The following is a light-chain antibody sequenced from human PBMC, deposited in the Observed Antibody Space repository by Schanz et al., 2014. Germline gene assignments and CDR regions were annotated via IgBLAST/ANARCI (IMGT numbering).Light chain of an antibody. V-gene: IGKV1-39*01. CDR2: SAS. CDR3: RQLKSYPPLT. Sequence: DIQMTQSPSSLSASVGDRVTITCRASQTISTYLNWYQQKPGKAPHLLIYSASTLQSGVPSRFSGGGSGTDFTLTISSLQPEDFATYYCRQLKSYPPLTFGGGTKVEIK. J-gene: IGKJ4*01. CDR1: QTISTY.